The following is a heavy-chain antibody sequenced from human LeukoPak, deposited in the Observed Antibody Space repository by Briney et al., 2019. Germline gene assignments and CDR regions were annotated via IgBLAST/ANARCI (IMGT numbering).Heavy chain of an antibody. V-gene: IGHV4-34*01. D-gene: IGHD6-13*01. CDR2: INHSGST. Sequence: SETLSLTCAVYGGSFSGYYWSWIRQPPGKGLEWIGEINHSGSTNYNSSLKSRVTISVDTSKNQFSLTLSSVTAADTAVYYCATRPDIASTGPGWFDPWGQVTLVTVSS. J-gene: IGHJ5*02. CDR1: GGSFSGYY. CDR3: ATRPDIASTGPGWFDP.